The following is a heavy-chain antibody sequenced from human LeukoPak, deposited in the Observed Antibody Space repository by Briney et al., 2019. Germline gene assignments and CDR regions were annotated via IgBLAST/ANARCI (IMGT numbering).Heavy chain of an antibody. CDR2: IVYTGNNK. Sequence: GGSLRLSCAASGFTFSNYGIHWVRQAPGKGLEWVAFIVYTGNNKYYADSVKGRFTISRDNAKNSLYLQMNSLRAEDMALYYCAKGIRFLEWLGGFDPWGQGTLVTVSS. D-gene: IGHD3-3*01. CDR1: GFTFSNYG. J-gene: IGHJ5*02. V-gene: IGHV3-30*02. CDR3: AKGIRFLEWLGGFDP.